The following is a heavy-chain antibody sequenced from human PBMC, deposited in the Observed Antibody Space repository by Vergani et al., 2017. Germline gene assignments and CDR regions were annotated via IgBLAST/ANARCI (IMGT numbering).Heavy chain of an antibody. CDR1: GGSFSGYY. V-gene: IGHV4-34*01. CDR2: INHSGST. Sequence: QVQLQQWGAGLLKPSETLSLTCAVYGGSFSGYYWSWIRQPPGKGLEWIGEINHSGSTNYNPSLKSRVTISVDTSKNQFSLKLSSVTAADTAVYYCARSXRTYYYDSSGYYGHAYGYFDLWGRGTLVTVSS. CDR3: ARSXRTYYYDSSGYYGHAYGYFDL. D-gene: IGHD3-22*01. J-gene: IGHJ2*01.